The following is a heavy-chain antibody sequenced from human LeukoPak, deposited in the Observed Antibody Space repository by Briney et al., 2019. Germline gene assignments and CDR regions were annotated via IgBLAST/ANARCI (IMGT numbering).Heavy chain of an antibody. V-gene: IGHV3-7*01. CDR2: IKQDGNEK. Sequence: GGALRLSCAASGFRFNTYWMSWVRQAPGKGLEWVANIKQDGNEKYYADSVKGRFTISRDNGKNSLDLQMNSLRADDTAVYYCARDTLGEGEDANYAVYYFDYWGQGTVVTVSS. CDR3: ARDTLGEGEDANYAVYYFDY. CDR1: GFRFNTYW. D-gene: IGHD4/OR15-4a*01. J-gene: IGHJ4*02.